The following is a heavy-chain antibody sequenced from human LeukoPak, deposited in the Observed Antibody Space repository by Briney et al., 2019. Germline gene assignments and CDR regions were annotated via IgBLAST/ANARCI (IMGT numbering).Heavy chain of an antibody. CDR1: GYTFTAHY. J-gene: IGHJ2*01. CDR3: ARGRGTTMVRGVITNYFDL. D-gene: IGHD3-10*01. CDR2: IDPNSGGT. V-gene: IGHV1-2*02. Sequence: ASVKVSCKASGYTFTAHYIHWVRQAPGQGLEWMGWIDPNSGGTNYAQRFLGSVTMTGDTSINTAFMEVRRLRSDDTAIYYCARGRGTTMVRGVITNYFDLWGRGSLVPVSS.